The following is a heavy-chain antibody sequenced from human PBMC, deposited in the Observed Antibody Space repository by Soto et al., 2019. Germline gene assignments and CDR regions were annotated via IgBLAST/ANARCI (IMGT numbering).Heavy chain of an antibody. D-gene: IGHD3-16*01. Sequence: QVQLVESGGGVVQPGRSLSLSCAASGFTFSSHGMHWVRQAPGKGLEWVAGISYDGGNKLYADSVKGRFTISRDNSKNTLYLQMNSLRAEDTAVYYCAKVGGDPHLQTAIDYWGQGTLVAFSS. CDR3: AKVGGDPHLQTAIDY. CDR2: ISYDGGNK. V-gene: IGHV3-30*18. CDR1: GFTFSSHG. J-gene: IGHJ4*02.